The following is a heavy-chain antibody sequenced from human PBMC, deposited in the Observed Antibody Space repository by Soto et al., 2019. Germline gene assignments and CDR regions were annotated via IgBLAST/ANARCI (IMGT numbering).Heavy chain of an antibody. CDR1: GYTFTNYG. CDR3: ARDDGNSWCEKWFDP. V-gene: IGHV1-18*01. J-gene: IGHJ5*02. Sequence: QVQLVQSGAEVKKPGASVKVTCKASGYTFTNYGSSWVRQAPGQGLEWMGWLSTYNGNTNYAQRLQGRVTMTTDTSSSTAYMELRSLRSDDTAVYYCARDDGNSWCEKWFDPWGQGTLVTVSS. D-gene: IGHD6-13*01. CDR2: LSTYNGNT.